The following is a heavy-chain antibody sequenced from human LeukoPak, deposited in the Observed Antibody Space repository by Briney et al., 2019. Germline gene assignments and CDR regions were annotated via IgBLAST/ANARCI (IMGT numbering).Heavy chain of an antibody. CDR3: GQDGAWGAFGN. CDR2: ITGGGLT. CDR1: GFIFSNYG. V-gene: IGHV3-23*01. J-gene: IGHJ4*02. Sequence: GGSLRLSCAASGFIFSNYGMNWVRQAPGKGLEWVSGITGGGLTYYASSVKGRFTISRDNSKKTLYLQINSLRAEDTVLYYCGQDGAWGAFGNWGQGALVTVSS. D-gene: IGHD1-26*01.